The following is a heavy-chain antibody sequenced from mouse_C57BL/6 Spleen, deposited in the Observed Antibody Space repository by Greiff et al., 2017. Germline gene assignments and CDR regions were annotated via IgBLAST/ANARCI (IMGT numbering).Heavy chain of an antibody. CDR1: GYTFTEYT. CDR3: ARHGIYYYGSSYAMDY. CDR2: FYPGSGSI. Sequence: QVQLQQSGAELVKPGASVKLSCKASGYTFTEYTIHWVKQRSGQGLEWIGWFYPGSGSITYNEKFKDKATLSADKSSSTVYMELSRLTSEDSAVYFCARHGIYYYGSSYAMDYWGQGTSGTVSS. V-gene: IGHV1-62-2*01. J-gene: IGHJ4*01. D-gene: IGHD1-1*01.